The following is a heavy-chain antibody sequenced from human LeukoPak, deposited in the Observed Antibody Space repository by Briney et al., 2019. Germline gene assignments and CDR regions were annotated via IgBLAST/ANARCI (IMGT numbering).Heavy chain of an antibody. D-gene: IGHD3-22*01. CDR1: GFTFGDYA. CDR2: IRSKAYGGTT. CDR3: TRDAPDYYDSSGPSGY. J-gene: IGHJ4*02. Sequence: PGGSLRLSCTASGFTFGDYAMSWFRQAPGKGLEWVCFIRSKAYGGTTEYAASVKGRFTISRDDSKSIAYLQMNSLKTEDTAVYYCTRDAPDYYDSSGPSGYWGQGTLVTVSS. V-gene: IGHV3-49*03.